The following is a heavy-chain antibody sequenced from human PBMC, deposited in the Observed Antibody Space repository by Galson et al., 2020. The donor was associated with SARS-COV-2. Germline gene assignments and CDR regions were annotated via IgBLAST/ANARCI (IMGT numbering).Heavy chain of an antibody. V-gene: IGHV1-8*01. J-gene: IGHJ4*02. D-gene: IGHD2-15*01. CDR2: MNPNSGNT. CDR3: TTPYCTSGNCYSKGFGY. Sequence: ASVKVSCKASGYTFTTFDINWVRQATGQGLEWMGYMNPNSGNTGYAQKFQGRVTMTRDTSISTAYMELSSLRSEDTAVYYCTTPYCTSGNCYSKGFGYWGQGTPVTVSS. CDR1: GYTFTTFD.